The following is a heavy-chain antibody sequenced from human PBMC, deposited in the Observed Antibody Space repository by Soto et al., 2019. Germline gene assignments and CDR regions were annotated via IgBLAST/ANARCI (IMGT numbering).Heavy chain of an antibody. CDR2: ISGSGGST. CDR1: GFTFNSYA. CDR3: AKGGLGVATIYYFDY. J-gene: IGHJ4*02. D-gene: IGHD5-12*01. V-gene: IGHV3-23*01. Sequence: EVQLLEAGGGLVQPGGSLRLSCAASGFTFNSYAMSWVRQAPGKGLEWVSAISGSGGSTYYADSVKGRFTISRDNSKNTLYLQMNSLRAEDTAVYYCAKGGLGVATIYYFDYWGQGTLVTVSS.